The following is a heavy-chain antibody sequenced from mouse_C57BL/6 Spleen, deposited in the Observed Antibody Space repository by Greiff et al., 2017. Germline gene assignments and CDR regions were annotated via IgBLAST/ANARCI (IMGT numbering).Heavy chain of an antibody. CDR2: ISSGSSTI. CDR1: GFTFSDYG. J-gene: IGHJ2*01. D-gene: IGHD2-5*01. Sequence: EVQLVESGGGLVKPGGSLKLSCAASGFTFSDYGMHWVRQAPEKGLEWVAYISSGSSTIYYADTVKGRFTISRDNAKNTLFLQMTSLRSEDTAMYYCARWDSNLYYFDYWGQGTTLTVSS. CDR3: ARWDSNLYYFDY. V-gene: IGHV5-17*01.